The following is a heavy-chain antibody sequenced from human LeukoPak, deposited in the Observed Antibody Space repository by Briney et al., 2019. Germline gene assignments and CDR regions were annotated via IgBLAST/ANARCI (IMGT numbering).Heavy chain of an antibody. D-gene: IGHD3-10*01. J-gene: IGHJ3*02. CDR3: AKDRGGSGSYYYSAFDI. V-gene: IGHV3-23*01. CDR1: GFTFSSYA. Sequence: GGSLRLSCAASGFTFSSYAMSWVRQAPGKGLEWVSGISGSGGSTYYVDSVKGRFTISRGNSKNTLYLEMNSLRADDTAVYYCAKDRGGSGSYYYSAFDIWGQGTMVTVSS. CDR2: ISGSGGST.